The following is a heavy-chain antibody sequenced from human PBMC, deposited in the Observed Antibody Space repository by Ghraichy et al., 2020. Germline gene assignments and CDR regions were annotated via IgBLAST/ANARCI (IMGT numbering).Heavy chain of an antibody. CDR1: GFTFSSYA. Sequence: GESLNISCAASGFTFSSYAMSWVRQAPGKGLEWVSAISGSGGSTYYADSVKGRFTISRDNSKNTLYLQMNSLRAEDTAVYYCAKLTTVTTRGAFDIWGQGTMVTVSS. J-gene: IGHJ3*02. D-gene: IGHD4-17*01. CDR2: ISGSGGST. CDR3: AKLTTVTTRGAFDI. V-gene: IGHV3-23*01.